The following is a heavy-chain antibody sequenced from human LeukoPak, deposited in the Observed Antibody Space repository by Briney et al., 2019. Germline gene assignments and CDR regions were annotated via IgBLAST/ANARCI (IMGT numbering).Heavy chain of an antibody. V-gene: IGHV3-48*03. Sequence: SGGSLRLSCAASEFIFSGYEMNWVRQAPGKGLEWVSYISSSGSTIYYADSVKGRFTISRDNAKNSLYLQMNSLRAEDTAVYYCARDYYDSSGYYYLDYWGQGTLVTVSS. CDR1: EFIFSGYE. D-gene: IGHD3-22*01. J-gene: IGHJ4*02. CDR2: ISSSGSTI. CDR3: ARDYYDSSGYYYLDY.